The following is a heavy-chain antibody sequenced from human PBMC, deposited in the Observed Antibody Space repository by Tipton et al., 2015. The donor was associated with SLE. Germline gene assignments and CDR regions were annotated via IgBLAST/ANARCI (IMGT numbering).Heavy chain of an antibody. CDR1: GGSISSYY. Sequence: TLSLTCTVSGGSISSYYWSWIRLPPGKGLEWIGYIYYSGSTNYNPSLKSRVTISVDTSKNQFSLKLSSVTAADTAVYYCARVNFSPQGLADAFDIWGQGTMVTVSS. J-gene: IGHJ3*02. CDR3: ARVNFSPQGLADAFDI. D-gene: IGHD3-3*02. V-gene: IGHV4-59*12. CDR2: IYYSGST.